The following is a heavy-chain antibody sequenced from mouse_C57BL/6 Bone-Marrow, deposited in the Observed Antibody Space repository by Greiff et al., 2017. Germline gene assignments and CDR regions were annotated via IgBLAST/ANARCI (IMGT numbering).Heavy chain of an antibody. V-gene: IGHV1-55*01. CDR3: ARSGPRGRSFDY. J-gene: IGHJ2*01. Sequence: QVQLQQPGAELVKPGASVKMSCKASGYTFTSYWITWVKQRPGQGLEWIGDIYPTSGRTNYNEKFKCKAILTVDTSSNTAYMQLSSLTSEDSAVFYCARSGPRGRSFDYWGQVTTLTVSS. D-gene: IGHD3-1*01. CDR1: GYTFTSYW. CDR2: IYPTSGRT.